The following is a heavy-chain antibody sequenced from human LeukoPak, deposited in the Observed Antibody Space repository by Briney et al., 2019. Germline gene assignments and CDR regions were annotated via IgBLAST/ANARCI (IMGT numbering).Heavy chain of an antibody. CDR1: GGSISSGDYY. D-gene: IGHD6-13*01. V-gene: IGHV4-30-4*08. J-gene: IGHJ4*02. Sequence: SQTLSLTCTVSGGSISSGDYYWSWIRQPPGKGLEWIGEINHSGSTNYNPSLKSRVTISVDTSKNQFSLRLSSVIAADTAVYYCARGGIAAAGGYYFDYWGQGTLVTVSS. CDR3: ARGGIAAAGGYYFDY. CDR2: INHSGST.